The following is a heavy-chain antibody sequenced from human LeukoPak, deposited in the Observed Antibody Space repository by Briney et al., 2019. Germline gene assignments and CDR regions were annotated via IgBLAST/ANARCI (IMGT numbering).Heavy chain of an antibody. CDR1: GFTVSSNY. V-gene: IGHV3-66*01. CDR2: IYSGGST. D-gene: IGHD1-26*01. CDR3: AREVGGGPADY. Sequence: GGSLRLSCAASGFTVSSNYMSWVRQAPGKGLEWVSVIYSGGSTYYADSGKGRFTISRDNCKNSLYLQMNTLTAEDTAVYYCAREVGGGPADYCGQRTLVTVPS. J-gene: IGHJ4*02.